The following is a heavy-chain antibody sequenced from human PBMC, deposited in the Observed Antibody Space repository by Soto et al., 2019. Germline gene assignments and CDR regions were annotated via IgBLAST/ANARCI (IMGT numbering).Heavy chain of an antibody. CDR3: ARFWHSGYDPQHRYGMDV. CDR2: IYYSGST. Sequence: SETLSLTCTVSGGSISSSSYYWGWIRQPPGKGLEWIGSIYYSGSTYYNPSLKSRVTISVDTSKNQFSLKLSSVTAADTAVYYCARFWHSGYDPQHRYGMDVWGQGTTVTVSS. V-gene: IGHV4-39*01. D-gene: IGHD5-12*01. CDR1: GGSISSSSYY. J-gene: IGHJ6*02.